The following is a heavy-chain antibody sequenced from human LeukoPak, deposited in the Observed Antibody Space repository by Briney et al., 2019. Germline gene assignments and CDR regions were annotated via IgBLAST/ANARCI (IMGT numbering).Heavy chain of an antibody. CDR3: ARDRDIVVVPAGGAFDP. D-gene: IGHD2-2*01. V-gene: IGHV7-4-1*02. CDR2: INTNTGNP. J-gene: IGHJ5*02. CDR1: GYTFTSYA. Sequence: ASVKVSCKASGYTFTSYAMNWVRQAPGQGLEWMGWINTNTGNPTYAQGFTGRFVFSLDTSVSTAYLQISSLKAGDTAVYYCARDRDIVVVPAGGAFDPWGQGTLVTVSS.